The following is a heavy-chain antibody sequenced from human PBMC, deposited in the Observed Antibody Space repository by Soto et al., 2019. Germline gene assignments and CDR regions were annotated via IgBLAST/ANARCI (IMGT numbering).Heavy chain of an antibody. Sequence: EVQLVESGGGLVQPGGSLRLSCAASGFTFSDHYMDWVRQAPGKGLEWVGGSRNKDNSDSTAYAAAVKGRFTISRDESKNSLYLQMNSLKTEDTAVYYCARLSGSYTRGLDYWGQGTLVTVSS. D-gene: IGHD1-26*01. V-gene: IGHV3-72*01. J-gene: IGHJ4*02. CDR3: ARLSGSYTRGLDY. CDR1: GFTFSDHY. CDR2: SRNKDNSDST.